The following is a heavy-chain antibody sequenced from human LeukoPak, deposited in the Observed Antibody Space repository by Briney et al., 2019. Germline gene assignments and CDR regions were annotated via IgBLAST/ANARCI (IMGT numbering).Heavy chain of an antibody. D-gene: IGHD3-16*01. J-gene: IGHJ4*02. Sequence: SETLSLTCTVSGGSISSYYWSWSRQPPGRGLEWIGYIYYSGSTSYNPSLKSRVTISVDTSKNQFSLKLSSVTAAYTAVYYCARVGDGAYEDYWGQGTQVTVSS. CDR3: ARVGDGAYEDY. CDR2: IYYSGST. CDR1: GGSISSYY. V-gene: IGHV4-59*01.